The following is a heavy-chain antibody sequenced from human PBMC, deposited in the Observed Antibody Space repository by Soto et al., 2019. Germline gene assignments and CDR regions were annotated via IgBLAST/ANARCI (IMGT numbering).Heavy chain of an antibody. CDR2: ISYDGSNK. J-gene: IGHJ4*02. D-gene: IGHD2-21*02. CDR1: GFTFSSYG. CDR3: AKEGGGDVSPGYYFDY. V-gene: IGHV3-30*18. Sequence: QVQLVESGGGVVQPGRSLRLSCAASGFTFSSYGMHWVRQAPGKGLEWVAVISYDGSNKYYADSVKGRFTISRDNSKNTLYLQMNSLRAEDTAVYYCAKEGGGDVSPGYYFDYWGQGTLVTVSS.